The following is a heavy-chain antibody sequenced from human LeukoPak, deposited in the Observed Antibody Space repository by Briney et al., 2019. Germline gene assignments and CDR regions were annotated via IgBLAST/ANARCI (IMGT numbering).Heavy chain of an antibody. CDR3: ARAVSVSSYYFDC. CDR2: ITGDGGTT. V-gene: IGHV3-43*02. D-gene: IGHD5/OR15-5a*01. CDR1: GFTFDDYV. J-gene: IGHJ4*02. Sequence: GGSLRLSCAASGFTFDDYVIHSVRQGPGKALEWVSLITGDGGTTYYADSVKGRFAISRDKTKNSLYLQMNSLRAEDTAVYYCARAVSVSSYYFDCWGQGTLVTVSS.